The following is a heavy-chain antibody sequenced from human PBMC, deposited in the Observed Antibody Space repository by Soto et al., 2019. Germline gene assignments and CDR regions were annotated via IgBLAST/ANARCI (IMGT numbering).Heavy chain of an antibody. CDR2: IYYTGRT. V-gene: IGHV4-31*03. D-gene: IGHD4-17*01. Sequence: QVQLQESGPGLVKPSQTLSLTCSVSGDSVSSGSYYWNWIRQHPGKGLEWIWYIYYTGRTYYSPSLRSRITISLDTSKNQFSLNLSSVTPADTAVYYCAKGPGIYGDDSPFYYLHMDVWGKGTTVTVSS. CDR1: GDSVSSGSYY. CDR3: AKGPGIYGDDSPFYYLHMDV. J-gene: IGHJ6*03.